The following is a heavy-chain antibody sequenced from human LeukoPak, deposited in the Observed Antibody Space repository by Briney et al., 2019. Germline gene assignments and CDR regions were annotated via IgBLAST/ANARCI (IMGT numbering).Heavy chain of an antibody. CDR2: IYHTGST. D-gene: IGHD1-26*01. V-gene: IGHV4-30-2*01. CDR1: GGSISSGSYS. Sequence: SETLSLTCAVSGGSISSGSYSWSWIRQPPGKGLEWIGYIYHTGSTYYNPSLKSRVIISVDRSKSQFFLNLSSVTAADTAVYYCARGWELLGPFDYWGQGTLVTVSS. J-gene: IGHJ4*02. CDR3: ARGWELLGPFDY.